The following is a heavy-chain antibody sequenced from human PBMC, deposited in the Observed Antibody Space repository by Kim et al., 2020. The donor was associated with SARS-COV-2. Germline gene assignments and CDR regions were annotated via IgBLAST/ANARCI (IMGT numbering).Heavy chain of an antibody. CDR1: GFTFSSYA. CDR2: IWYDGSNK. CDR3: AKGVGIYYGSGQHGDY. D-gene: IGHD3-10*01. V-gene: IGHV3-33*06. J-gene: IGHJ4*02. Sequence: GGSLRLSCAASGFTFSSYAMHWVRQAPGKGLEWVAVIWYDGSNKYYADSVKGRFTISRDNSKNTLYLQMNSLRAEDTAVYYCAKGVGIYYGSGQHGDYWGQGTLVTVSS.